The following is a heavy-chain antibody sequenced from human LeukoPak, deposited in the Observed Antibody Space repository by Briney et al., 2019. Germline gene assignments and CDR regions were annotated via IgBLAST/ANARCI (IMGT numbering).Heavy chain of an antibody. CDR1: GLTFSSSD. CDR2: ISYDGSNK. D-gene: IGHD3-22*01. J-gene: IGHJ1*01. V-gene: IGHV3-30*18. Sequence: GRSLRLFCAASGLTFSSSDMHSARHAPGKRLEWLTDISYDGSNKYYADSVKGRFTISRDNSKNTLYLQMNSLRAEDTAVYYCAKGEGYYDSSGYEYFQHWGQGTLVTVSS. CDR3: AKGEGYYDSSGYEYFQH.